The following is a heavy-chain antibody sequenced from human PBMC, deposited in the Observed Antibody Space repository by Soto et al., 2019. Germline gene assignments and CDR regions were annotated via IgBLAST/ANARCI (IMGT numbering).Heavy chain of an antibody. Sequence: SVKVSCKASGGTFSSYAISWVRQAPGQGLEWMGGIIPIFGTANYAQKFQGRVTITADKSTSTAYMELSSLRSEDTAVYYCARDRSSEYCSSTSCYSLGYYYYGMDVWGQGTTVTVSS. D-gene: IGHD2-2*01. CDR3: ARDRSSEYCSSTSCYSLGYYYYGMDV. CDR2: IIPIFGTA. CDR1: GGTFSSYA. J-gene: IGHJ6*02. V-gene: IGHV1-69*06.